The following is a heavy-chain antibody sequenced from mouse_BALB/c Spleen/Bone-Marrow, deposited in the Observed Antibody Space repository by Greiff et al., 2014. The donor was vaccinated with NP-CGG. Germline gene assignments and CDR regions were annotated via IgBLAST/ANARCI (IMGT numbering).Heavy chain of an antibody. CDR3: SRGYYDYLFALDY. CDR1: GFNIKDTY. V-gene: IGHV14-3*02. Sequence: VQLKDSGAELVKPGASVKLSCTASGFNIKDTYIYWVKQRPEQGLEWVGRIDPVNGNTKYDPKFQGKATIAADTSSNTAYLQLSSLTSEDTAVYYCSRGYYDYLFALDYWGHGTSVTVSS. J-gene: IGHJ4*01. CDR2: IDPVNGNT. D-gene: IGHD5-5*01.